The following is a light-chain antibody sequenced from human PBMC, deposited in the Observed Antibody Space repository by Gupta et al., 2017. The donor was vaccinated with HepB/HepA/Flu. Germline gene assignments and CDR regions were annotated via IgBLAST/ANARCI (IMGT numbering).Light chain of an antibody. CDR2: DAS. Sequence: DIQLNKSPSTLSASVGDRVAIPCLASQRIIKWLAWDQQQPRKAPKLLISDASTFEGGVPSRFSGSGSGTDFDLTLTILQPDDVATYCCLQYYAYSPERTFGQGTKVEIK. CDR1: QRIIKW. J-gene: IGKJ1*01. V-gene: IGKV1-5*01. CDR3: LQYYAYSPERT.